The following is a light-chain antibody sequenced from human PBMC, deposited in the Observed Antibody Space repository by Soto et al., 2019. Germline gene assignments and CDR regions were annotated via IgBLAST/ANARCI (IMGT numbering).Light chain of an antibody. V-gene: IGKV3-15*01. CDR2: GAS. Sequence: EVVMTQSPATLSVSPGEGVTLSCTASQSVSGNLAWYQQKPGQAPRLLIHGASTRATDIPARFSGSGSGTEFTLTITSLQSEDFAVYYCQQYHNWPPGLTFGGGTRVVIK. CDR1: QSVSGN. J-gene: IGKJ4*01. CDR3: QQYHNWPPGLT.